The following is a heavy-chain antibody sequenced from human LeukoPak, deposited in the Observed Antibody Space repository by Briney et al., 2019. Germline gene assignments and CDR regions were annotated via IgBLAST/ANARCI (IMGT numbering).Heavy chain of an antibody. Sequence: GGTLRLSCAASGFTFSGSAMHWVRQASGKGLEWVGRIRSKANSYATAYAASVKGRFTISRDDSKNTAYLQMNSLKTEDTAVYYCTSTTYYYYGMDVWGQGTTVTVSS. V-gene: IGHV3-73*01. CDR2: IRSKANSYAT. CDR1: GFTFSGSA. D-gene: IGHD2/OR15-2a*01. CDR3: TSTTYYYYGMDV. J-gene: IGHJ6*02.